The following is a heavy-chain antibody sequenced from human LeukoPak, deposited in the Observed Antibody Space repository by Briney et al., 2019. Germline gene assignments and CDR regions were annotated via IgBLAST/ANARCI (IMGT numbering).Heavy chain of an antibody. D-gene: IGHD5-18*01. CDR1: GGSISSYY. J-gene: IGHJ4*02. V-gene: IGHV4-59*01. CDR3: ARSSVDTAMVRLYSFDY. CDR2: IYYSGST. Sequence: PSETLSLTCTVSGGSISSYYWSWIRQPPGKGLEWIGYIYYSGSTNYNPSLKSRVTISVDTSKNQFSLKLSSVTAADTAVYYCARSSVDTAMVRLYSFDYWGQGTLVTVSS.